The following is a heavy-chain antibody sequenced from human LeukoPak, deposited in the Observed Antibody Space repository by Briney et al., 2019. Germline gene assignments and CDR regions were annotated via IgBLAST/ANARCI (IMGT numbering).Heavy chain of an antibody. CDR1: GYSFTSYW. Sequence: GESLKISCKGSGYSFTSYWIGWVRQMPGKGLEWMGIIYPGDSDTRYSPSFQGLVTISADKSINTAHLQWSSLKASDTAIYYCARRLQQLVPEQAFDIRGQGTMVTVSS. J-gene: IGHJ3*02. CDR3: ARRLQQLVPEQAFDI. CDR2: IYPGDSDT. V-gene: IGHV5-51*01. D-gene: IGHD6-13*01.